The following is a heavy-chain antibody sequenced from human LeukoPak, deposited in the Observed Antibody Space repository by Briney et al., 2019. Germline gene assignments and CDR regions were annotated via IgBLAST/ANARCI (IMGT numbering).Heavy chain of an antibody. CDR1: GFTFSSYA. CDR3: ARDGRYETRLYYYYYYMDV. D-gene: IGHD2-15*01. Sequence: PGRSLRLSCAASGFTFSSYAMHWVRQAPGKGLEWVAVISYDGSNKYYADSVKGRFTISRDNSKNTLYLQMNSLRAEDTAVYYCARDGRYETRLYYYYYYMDVWGKGTTVTVSS. CDR2: ISYDGSNK. J-gene: IGHJ6*03. V-gene: IGHV3-30*04.